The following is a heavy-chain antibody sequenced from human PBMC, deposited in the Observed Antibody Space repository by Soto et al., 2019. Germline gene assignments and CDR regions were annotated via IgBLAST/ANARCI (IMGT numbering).Heavy chain of an antibody. J-gene: IGHJ4*02. CDR3: AYRLAAMATQITHCPDGVCSRACLDY. V-gene: IGHV2-5*02. CDR1: GFSFTTSEVG. D-gene: IGHD2-8*01. CDR2: IYRDNDK. Sequence: QITLKESGPTLVKPTQTVTLTCTFSGFSFTTSEVGVGWIRQPPGKALEWLALIYRDNDKRYSPSLKSRLTITRDTSKNQVVLTLTRMDPVDTATYYCAYRLAAMATQITHCPDGVCSRACLDYWGQGILVTVTS.